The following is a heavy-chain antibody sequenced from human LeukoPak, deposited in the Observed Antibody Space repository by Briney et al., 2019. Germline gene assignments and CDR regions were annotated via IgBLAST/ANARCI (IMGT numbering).Heavy chain of an antibody. CDR3: ARHSWINGYFDD. CDR1: SGPFYSYY. J-gene: IGHJ4*02. Sequence: SETLSLTCTVSSGPFYSYYWSWIRQAPGKGLEWIGYHYDSGSTHYNPSLKSRVTISLDTSKNQFSLNLSSVTAADTAVYYCARHSWINGYFDDWGQGTLVTVSS. V-gene: IGHV4-59*08. CDR2: HYDSGST. D-gene: IGHD2-2*03.